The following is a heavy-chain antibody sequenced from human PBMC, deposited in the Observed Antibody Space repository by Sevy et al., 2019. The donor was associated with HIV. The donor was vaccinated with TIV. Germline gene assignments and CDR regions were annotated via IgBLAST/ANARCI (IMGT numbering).Heavy chain of an antibody. D-gene: IGHD3-10*01. Sequence: GGSLRLSCAASEFTFSTYTMNWVRQAPGKGLEWVSSITSSNYIYYADSVKGRFTISGANAQNSLFLQMNRLRAEDTAVYYLTRDWTIGYGMDVWGQGTTVTVSS. CDR1: EFTFSTYT. CDR3: TRDWTIGYGMDV. J-gene: IGHJ6*02. V-gene: IGHV3-21*01. CDR2: ITSSNYI.